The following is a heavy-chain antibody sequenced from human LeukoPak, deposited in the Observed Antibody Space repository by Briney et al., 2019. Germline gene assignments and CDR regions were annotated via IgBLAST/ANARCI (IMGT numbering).Heavy chain of an antibody. CDR1: GGSISSYY. CDR2: IYYSGST. J-gene: IGHJ5*02. V-gene: IGHV4-59*04. D-gene: IGHD3-3*01. CDR3: ARRYPLRFLEWSYPNWFDP. Sequence: SETLSLTCTVSGGSISSYYWSWIRQPPGKGLEWIGYIYYSGSTYYNPSLKSRVTISVDTSKNQFSLKLSSVTAADTAVYYCARRYPLRFLEWSYPNWFDPWGQGTLVTVSS.